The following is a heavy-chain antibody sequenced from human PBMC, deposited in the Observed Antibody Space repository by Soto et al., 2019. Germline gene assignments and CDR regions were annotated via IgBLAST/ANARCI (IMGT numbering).Heavy chain of an antibody. Sequence: EVQLVESGGGLVQPGGSLRLSCAASGFTFSGSWMHWVRQAPGKGLVWVSRINGDGSGTSYADFVKGRFTISRDDAKNTLFLQMNGLRAGDTAGYSWARGILGSGTANAYWGQGTLVTVSS. CDR1: GFTFSGSW. V-gene: IGHV3-74*01. D-gene: IGHD3-10*01. J-gene: IGHJ4*02. CDR2: INGDGSGT. CDR3: ARGILGSGTANAY.